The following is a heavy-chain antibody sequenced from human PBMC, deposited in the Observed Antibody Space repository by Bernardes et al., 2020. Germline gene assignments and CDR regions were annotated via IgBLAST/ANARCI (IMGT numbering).Heavy chain of an antibody. D-gene: IGHD3-16*01. CDR2: INWNSGSI. CDR1: GFTFDDYA. CDR3: AKGDNYDYIWGSTSFDY. V-gene: IGHV3-9*01. Sequence: GGSLRLSCATSGFTFDDYAMYWVRQAPGKGLEWVSGINWNSGSIGYVDSVKGRFTISRDNAKNSLYLQMNSLRAEDTALYYCAKGDNYDYIWGSTSFDYWGQGTLVTVSS. J-gene: IGHJ4*02.